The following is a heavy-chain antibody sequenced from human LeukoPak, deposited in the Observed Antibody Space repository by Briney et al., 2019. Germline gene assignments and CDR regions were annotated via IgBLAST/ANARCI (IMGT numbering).Heavy chain of an antibody. V-gene: IGHV5-51*01. CDR2: IYPGDSDTRYSDT. CDR1: GSRFTSYW. J-gene: IGHJ3*02. Sequence: GESLKISCKGSGSRFTSYWIGWVRQMPGKGLEWMGIIYPGDSDTRYSDTRYSPSFQGQVTISADKSISTAYLQWSSLKASDTAMYYCARNPGLRDAFDIWGQGTMVTVSS. D-gene: IGHD3-10*01. CDR3: ARNPGLRDAFDI.